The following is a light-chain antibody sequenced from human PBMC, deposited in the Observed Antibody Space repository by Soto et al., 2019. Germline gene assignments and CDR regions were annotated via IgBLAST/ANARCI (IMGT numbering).Light chain of an antibody. J-gene: IGKJ3*01. CDR3: QQYNNWPLR. CDR1: ENISNK. Sequence: EIVMTQYPATLSVSPGERATLSCRASENISNKLAWYQQKPGQAPRLLIYGASTRATGIPVRFSGSGSGTDFTLTISRLQSEDFAVYYCQQYNNWPLRFGPGTKVEI. V-gene: IGKV3-15*01. CDR2: GAS.